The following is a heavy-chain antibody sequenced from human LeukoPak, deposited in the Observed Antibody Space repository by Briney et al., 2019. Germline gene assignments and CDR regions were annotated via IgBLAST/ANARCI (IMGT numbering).Heavy chain of an antibody. CDR3: AREGRYDSSGFDY. CDR1: GGSISSYY. Sequence: PSETLSLTCTVSGGSISSYYWSWIRQPPGKGLEWIGYIYYSGSTNYNPSLKSRVTISVDTSKNQFSLKLSSVTAADTAVYYCAREGRYDSSGFDYWGRGTLVTVSS. D-gene: IGHD3-22*01. CDR2: IYYSGST. V-gene: IGHV4-59*01. J-gene: IGHJ4*02.